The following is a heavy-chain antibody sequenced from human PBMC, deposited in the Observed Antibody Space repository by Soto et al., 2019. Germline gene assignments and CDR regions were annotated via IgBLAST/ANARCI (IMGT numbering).Heavy chain of an antibody. CDR1: GFTFSNAW. V-gene: IGHV3-15*07. CDR2: IKSKTDGGTT. Sequence: GGSLRLSCAASGFTFSNAWMNWVRQAPGKGLEWVGRIKSKTDGGTTDYAAPVKGRFTISRDDSKNTLYLQMNSLKTEDTAVYYCTTGPYYYGSGSYYNYFDYWGQGTLVTVSS. D-gene: IGHD3-10*01. CDR3: TTGPYYYGSGSYYNYFDY. J-gene: IGHJ4*02.